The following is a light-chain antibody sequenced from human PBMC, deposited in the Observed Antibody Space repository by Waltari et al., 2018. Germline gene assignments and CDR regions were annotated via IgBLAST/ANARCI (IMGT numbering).Light chain of an antibody. J-gene: IGKJ4*01. CDR3: QQYNHWPPVT. CDR1: ESASRN. V-gene: IGKV3-15*01. CDR2: DAS. Sequence: EIVLTQSPVTLSVSPGERATLSCRASESASRNLAWYQQKSGQAPRLLIYDASTRATDIPARFSGSGSGTEFTLTIDPLQSEDFAIYYCQQYNHWPPVTFGGGTKVEIK.